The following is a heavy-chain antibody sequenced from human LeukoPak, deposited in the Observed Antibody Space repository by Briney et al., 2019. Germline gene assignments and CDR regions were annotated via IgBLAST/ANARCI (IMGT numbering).Heavy chain of an antibody. J-gene: IGHJ4*02. D-gene: IGHD1-1*01. Sequence: VASVKVSCKASGYTFTSYGISWVRQAPGQGLEWMGWISAYNGNTNYAQKLQGRVTMTTDTSTSTAYMELRSLRSDDTAVYYCARGGTLTLEPHTVDYWGQGTLVTVSS. CDR3: ARGGTLTLEPHTVDY. CDR1: GYTFTSYG. CDR2: ISAYNGNT. V-gene: IGHV1-18*01.